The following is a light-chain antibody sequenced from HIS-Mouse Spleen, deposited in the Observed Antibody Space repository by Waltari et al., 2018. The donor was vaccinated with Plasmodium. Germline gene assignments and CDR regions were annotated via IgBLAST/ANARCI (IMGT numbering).Light chain of an antibody. Sequence: DIKLTQSPSSLSASVGDRVTSTCRVSQGISSYLNWYRQKQGKGPKLLIYSASNLQSGVPSRCSGSGSGTDFTLTISSLQPEDGATYYGQRTYNAPPLTFGGGTKVEIK. V-gene: IGKV1-27*01. CDR3: QRTYNAPPLT. CDR2: SAS. J-gene: IGKJ4*01. CDR1: QGISSY.